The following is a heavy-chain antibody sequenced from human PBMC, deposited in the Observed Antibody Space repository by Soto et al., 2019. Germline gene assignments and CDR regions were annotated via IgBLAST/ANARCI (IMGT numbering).Heavy chain of an antibody. D-gene: IGHD6-13*01. CDR3: AREVNSSPARGPNWFDP. Sequence: QVQLQESGPGLVQPSGTLSLTCAVSGDSINNSHWWSWVRQTPGKGLEWIGETYHSGTTNYNPSLKTRVTISIDKSKNLFSLKMNSVTAAATAVYYCAREVNSSPARGPNWFDPWGQGTLVTVSS. J-gene: IGHJ5*02. CDR1: GDSINNSHW. V-gene: IGHV4-4*02. CDR2: TYHSGTT.